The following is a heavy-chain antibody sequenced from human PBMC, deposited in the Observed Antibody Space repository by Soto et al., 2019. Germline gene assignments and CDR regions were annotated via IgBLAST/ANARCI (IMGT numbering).Heavy chain of an antibody. Sequence: VQLVQSGAEVKKPGSSVKVSCKSSGGTFSSYAISWVRQSPGQGLEWMGGIIPIFGTANYAQKFQGRVTMTADESTSTAYMELSSLRSEETAVYYCARKPEEDSGYDHWGKGTLVTVSS. J-gene: IGHJ4*02. CDR3: ARKPEEDSGYDH. D-gene: IGHD5-12*01. CDR2: IIPIFGTA. V-gene: IGHV1-69*12. CDR1: GGTFSSYA.